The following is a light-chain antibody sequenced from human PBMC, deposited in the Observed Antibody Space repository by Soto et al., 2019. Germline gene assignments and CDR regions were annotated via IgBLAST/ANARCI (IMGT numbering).Light chain of an antibody. J-gene: IGKJ1*01. CDR3: LLYHSYPRT. V-gene: IGKV1-17*03. Sequence: DIPMTQFPSAMSASVGDRVTITCRASQDIRDYLAWFQHKPGNVPKRLIYASTLQSGVPSRFSGSGSGTEFTLTITGLQPEDFATYYCLLYHSYPRTFGRGTKVEIK. CDR1: QDIRDY. CDR2: AS.